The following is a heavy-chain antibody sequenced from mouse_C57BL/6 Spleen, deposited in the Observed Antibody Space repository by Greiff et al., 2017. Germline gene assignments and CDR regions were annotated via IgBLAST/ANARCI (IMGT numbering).Heavy chain of an antibody. CDR2: IYPGNSDT. D-gene: IGHD2-4*01. J-gene: IGHJ4*01. CDR3: KRKDDYDGAMGY. CDR1: GYTFTSYW. V-gene: IGHV1-5*01. Sequence: VQLQQSGTVLARPGASVKMSCKTSGYTFTSYWMHWVKQRPGQGLEWIGAIYPGNSDTSYNQKFKGKAKLTAVTSASTAYMELSSLTNEDSAVYYCKRKDDYDGAMGYWGQGTSVTVSS.